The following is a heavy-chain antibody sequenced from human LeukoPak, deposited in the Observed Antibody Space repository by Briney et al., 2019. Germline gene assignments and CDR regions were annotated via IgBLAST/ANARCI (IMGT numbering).Heavy chain of an antibody. Sequence: GGSLRLSCTASGFTFSDCDMNWFRQAPGKGLEWVSSISYRTSNIYYADSVKGRFTISRDNAKNSLYLQMDSLRAEDTAVYFCARDKCGYNYEYYFDSWGQGALVTVSS. V-gene: IGHV3-21*01. CDR2: ISYRTSNI. CDR3: ARDKCGYNYEYYFDS. J-gene: IGHJ4*02. D-gene: IGHD5-18*01. CDR1: GFTFSDCD.